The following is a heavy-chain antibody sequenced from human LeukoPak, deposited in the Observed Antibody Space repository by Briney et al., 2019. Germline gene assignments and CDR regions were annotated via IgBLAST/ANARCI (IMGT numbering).Heavy chain of an antibody. J-gene: IGHJ3*02. CDR2: ISGYNGHT. CDR3: ARDGHDILTGYYKGAFDT. Sequence: ASVKVSCKASGYTFTSYGISWVRQAPGQGLEWMGWISGYNGHTNYAQRLQGRVTMTTDTSTSTAYMELRSLRSDDTALYYCARDGHDILTGYYKGAFDTWGQGAMVTVSS. D-gene: IGHD3-9*01. V-gene: IGHV1-18*01. CDR1: GYTFTSYG.